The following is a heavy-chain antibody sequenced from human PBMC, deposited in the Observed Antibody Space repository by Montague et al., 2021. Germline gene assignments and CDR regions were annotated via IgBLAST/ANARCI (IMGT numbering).Heavy chain of an antibody. CDR3: ARERDRYSYMDT. J-gene: IGHJ6*03. V-gene: IGHV4-38-2*02. CDR1: RSLINGDYY. CDR2: VSHGGRN. Sequence: SETLSLTCTVSRSLINGDYYWGWIRQPPGKGLVWMGGVSHGGRNYYNPSLKSRVTISVDTTNNHFSLKMSSATAADTSLYYCARERDRYSYMDTWGKGTTITVSS.